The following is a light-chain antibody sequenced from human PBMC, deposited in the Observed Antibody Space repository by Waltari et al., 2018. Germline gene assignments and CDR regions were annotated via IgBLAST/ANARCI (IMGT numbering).Light chain of an antibody. CDR3: QQRRDWPLT. J-gene: IGKJ4*01. V-gene: IGKV3-11*01. CDR1: QSVNNY. CDR2: DTF. Sequence: EIVLAQSPATLSLSPGERATLSCRASQSVNNYLAWYQQKAGQAPRLLIYDTFNRATGIPARFSGSGSGTDFTLTISSLGPEDFAVYYCQQRRDWPLTFGEGTKVEMK.